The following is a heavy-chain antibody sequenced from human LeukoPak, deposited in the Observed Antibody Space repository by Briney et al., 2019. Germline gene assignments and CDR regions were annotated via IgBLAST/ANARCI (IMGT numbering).Heavy chain of an antibody. CDR3: TKLDYGHYVKGALDI. Sequence: GGSLRLSCAASGFTFTTYAMTWVRQAPGKWLEWVSRISNSGTSTYYSDSVKGRFTISRDNSRNTLDLQMSSLRAEDTAMYYCTKLDYGHYVKGALDIWGQGTMVTVSS. J-gene: IGHJ3*02. CDR2: ISNSGTST. V-gene: IGHV3-23*01. D-gene: IGHD4-17*01. CDR1: GFTFTTYA.